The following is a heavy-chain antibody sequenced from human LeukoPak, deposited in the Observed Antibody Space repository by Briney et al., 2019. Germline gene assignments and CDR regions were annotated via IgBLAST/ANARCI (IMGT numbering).Heavy chain of an antibody. CDR1: GFTFSDYY. Sequence: GGSLRLSCAASGFTFSDYYMSWIRQAPGKGLEWVSYISSSGSTIYYADSVKGRFTISRDNAKNSLYLQMNSLRAEDTAVYYCARLVVVAATGGYYRDVWGKGTTVTVSS. CDR2: ISSSGSTI. D-gene: IGHD2-15*01. J-gene: IGHJ6*03. V-gene: IGHV3-11*01. CDR3: ARLVVVAATGGYYRDV.